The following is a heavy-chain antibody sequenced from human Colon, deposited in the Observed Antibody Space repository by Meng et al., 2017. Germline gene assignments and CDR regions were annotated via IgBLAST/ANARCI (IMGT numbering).Heavy chain of an antibody. Sequence: QVSLEESGPGLVRASETLSLTCNVSGGSVSSASYYWSWIRQPPGKGLEWIGLIHYSGSRNYNPSLKSRVTMSVDTSKNQVSLRLTSVTAADTAVYYCARFYGSGTFEVHDYWGQGTLVTVSS. CDR1: GGSVSSASYY. CDR3: ARFYGSGTFEVHDY. D-gene: IGHD3-10*01. V-gene: IGHV4-61*01. J-gene: IGHJ4*02. CDR2: IHYSGSR.